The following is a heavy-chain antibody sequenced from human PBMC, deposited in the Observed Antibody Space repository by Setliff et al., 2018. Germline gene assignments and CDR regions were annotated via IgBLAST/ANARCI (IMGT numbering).Heavy chain of an antibody. CDR3: ARDGPHCVTSSCPGAWFDP. Sequence: SETLSLTCTVSGGTISSHYWSWIRQPPGKGLEWSGYIYSSGSTNYNPSLKSRVTISLDTSKNQFSLKLSSVTAADTAVYYCARDGPHCVTSSCPGAWFDPWGQGILVTVSS. CDR2: IYSSGST. CDR1: GGTISSHY. J-gene: IGHJ5*02. D-gene: IGHD2-2*01. V-gene: IGHV4-4*08.